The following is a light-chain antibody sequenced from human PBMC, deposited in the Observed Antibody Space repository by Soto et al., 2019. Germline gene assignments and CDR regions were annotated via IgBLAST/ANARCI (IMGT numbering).Light chain of an antibody. CDR1: QSVRSSY. CDR2: DAS. V-gene: IGKV3-20*01. CDR3: QQYGSSPWT. J-gene: IGKJ1*01. Sequence: EIVLTQSPGTLSLSPGERATLSCRASQSVRSSYLAWYQQKPGQAPRLLIYDASSRATGSPDRFSGSGSGIDFTLTISRLEPEDFAVYYCQQYGSSPWTFGQGTKVEIK.